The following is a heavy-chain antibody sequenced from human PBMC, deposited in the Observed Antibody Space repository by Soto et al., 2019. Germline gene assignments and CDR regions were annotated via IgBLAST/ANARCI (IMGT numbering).Heavy chain of an antibody. CDR3: AKDASCFSCGA. CDR1: GGSISSSNFY. V-gene: IGHV4-39*01. Sequence: QLQLQESGPGLLKPSETLSLTCAVSGGSISSSNFYWGWFRQAPGKGLEWIGSVRYGANTFYTPSIGRRVTISVDTSKNQFFLNVRSVTAADTAIYYCAKDASCFSCGAWGQGALVTVSS. CDR2: VRYGANT. J-gene: IGHJ4*02. D-gene: IGHD2-21*01.